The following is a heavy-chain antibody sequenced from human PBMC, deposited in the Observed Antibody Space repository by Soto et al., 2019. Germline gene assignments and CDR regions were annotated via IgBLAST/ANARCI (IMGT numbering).Heavy chain of an antibody. CDR1: GFTFSSYG. J-gene: IGHJ4*02. V-gene: IGHV3-33*01. CDR3: ARTNIVGAAPADY. D-gene: IGHD1-26*01. CDR2: IWYDGSNK. Sequence: PVGSLRLSCAASGFTFSSYGMHWVRQAPGKGLEWVAVIWYDGSNKYYADSVKGRFTISRDNSKNTLYLQMNSLRAEDTAVYYCARTNIVGAAPADYWGQGTLVTVSS.